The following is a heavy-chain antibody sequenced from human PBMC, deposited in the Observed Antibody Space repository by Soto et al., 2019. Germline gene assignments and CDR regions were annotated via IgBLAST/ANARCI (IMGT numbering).Heavy chain of an antibody. CDR3: ARDPPPPDY. V-gene: IGHV1-18*01. CDR1: GYTFAGYA. CDR2: ISAYNGNT. Sequence: GASVKVSCKASGYTFAGYAISWMRQAPGQGIEWMGWISAYNGNTNYAQKLQGRVTMTTDTYMSTAYMELRSLRSDDTAVYYCARDPPPPDYWGQGTPVTDSS. J-gene: IGHJ4*02.